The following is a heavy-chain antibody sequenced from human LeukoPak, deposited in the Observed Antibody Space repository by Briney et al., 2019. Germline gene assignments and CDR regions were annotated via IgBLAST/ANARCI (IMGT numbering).Heavy chain of an antibody. D-gene: IGHD1-26*01. CDR1: GGTFSIYA. V-gene: IGHV1-69*13. J-gene: IGHJ6*02. CDR2: IIPIFGTA. Sequence: GASVNVSCTASGGTFSIYAISWVRQAPGQGLEWMGGIIPIFGTANYAQKFQGRVTITADESTSTAYMELSSLRSEDTAVYYCARENGVVGAIAMDFWGQGTTVTVSS. CDR3: ARENGVVGAIAMDF.